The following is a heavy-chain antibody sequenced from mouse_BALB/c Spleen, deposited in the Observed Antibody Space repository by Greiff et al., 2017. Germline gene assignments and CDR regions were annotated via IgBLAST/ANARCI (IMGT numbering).Heavy chain of an antibody. V-gene: IGHV14-3*02. D-gene: IGHD4-1*02. J-gene: IGHJ4*01. CDR3: APTGARAMDY. Sequence: EVQLQQSGAELVKPGASVKLSCTASGFNFTDTYMHWVRQRPEQGLEWIGRIDPADGNTKYDPKFQGKATITADTSSNTAYLQLSSLTSEDTAVYYCAPTGARAMDYWGQGTSVTVSS. CDR2: IDPADGNT. CDR1: GFNFTDTY.